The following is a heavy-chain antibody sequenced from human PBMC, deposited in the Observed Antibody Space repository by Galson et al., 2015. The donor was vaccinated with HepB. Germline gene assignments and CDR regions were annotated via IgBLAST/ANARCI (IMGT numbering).Heavy chain of an antibody. Sequence: SLRLSCAASGFTFSSYGMHWVRQAPGKGLEWVAVISYDGSNKYYADSVKGRFTISRDNSKNTLYLQMNSLRAEDTAVYYCARVAIFGVVNRSPLDYWGQGTLVTVSS. CDR1: GFTFSSYG. D-gene: IGHD3-3*01. J-gene: IGHJ4*02. CDR2: ISYDGSNK. V-gene: IGHV3-30*03. CDR3: ARVAIFGVVNRSPLDY.